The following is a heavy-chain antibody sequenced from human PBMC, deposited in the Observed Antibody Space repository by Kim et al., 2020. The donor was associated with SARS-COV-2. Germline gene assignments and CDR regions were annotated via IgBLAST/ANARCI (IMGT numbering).Heavy chain of an antibody. D-gene: IGHD5-18*01. CDR1: GFTFGDYT. CDR3: SRDGRIQLWPNFFDY. J-gene: IGHJ4*02. Sequence: GGSLRLSCTTSGFTFGDYTMTWFRQAPGKGLEWIGFIRGKPYGGTTEYAASVKGRFTISRDDSKTIAYLQMNSLKTEDTAGYYCSRDGRIQLWPNFFDYWGQGPLVTVSS. V-gene: IGHV3-49*03. CDR2: IRGKPYGGTT.